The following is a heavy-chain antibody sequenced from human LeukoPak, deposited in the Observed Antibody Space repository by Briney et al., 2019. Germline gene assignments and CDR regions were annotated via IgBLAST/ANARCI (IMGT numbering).Heavy chain of an antibody. D-gene: IGHD1-26*01. CDR3: ARDRRELLGGYDY. CDR1: GGSISSSSYY. V-gene: IGHV4-39*07. J-gene: IGHJ4*02. Sequence: SETLSLTCTVSGGSISSSSYYWGWIRQPPGKGLEWIGSIYYSGSTYYNPSPKSRVTISVDTSKNQFSLKLSSVTAADTAVYYCARDRRELLGGYDYWGQGTLVSVSS. CDR2: IYYSGST.